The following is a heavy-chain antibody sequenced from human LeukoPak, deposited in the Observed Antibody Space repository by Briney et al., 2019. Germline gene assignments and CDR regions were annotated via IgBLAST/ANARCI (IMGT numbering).Heavy chain of an antibody. D-gene: IGHD6-19*01. CDR3: SVAGTVGRQIDY. CDR2: MNPNSGNT. CDR1: GYTFTSYD. J-gene: IGHJ4*02. Sequence: ASVKVSCKASGYTFTSYDINWVRQATGQGLEWMGWMNPNSGNTGYAQKFQGRVTMTRNTSISTAYMELSSLRSEDTAVYYCSVAGTVGRQIDYWGQGTLVTVSS. V-gene: IGHV1-8*01.